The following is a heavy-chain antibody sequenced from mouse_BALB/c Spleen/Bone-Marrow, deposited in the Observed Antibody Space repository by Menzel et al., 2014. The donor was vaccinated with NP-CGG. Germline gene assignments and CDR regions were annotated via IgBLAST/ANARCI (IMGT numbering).Heavy chain of an antibody. Sequence: VQLQQSGPGLVAPSQSLSITCTVSGFSLTDYGVSWIRQPPGKGLEWLGVLWGGGTTYYNSTLKSRLSISRDNSKGQVFLKMNSLLTDDTAIYYCARHWDYDYGFAYWGQGTLVTVSA. CDR2: LWGGGTT. CDR3: ARHWDYDYGFAY. V-gene: IGHV2-6-5*01. CDR1: GFSLTDYG. D-gene: IGHD2-4*01. J-gene: IGHJ3*01.